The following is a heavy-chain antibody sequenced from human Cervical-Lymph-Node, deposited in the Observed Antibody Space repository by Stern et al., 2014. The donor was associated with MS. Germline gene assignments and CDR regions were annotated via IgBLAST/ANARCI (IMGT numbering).Heavy chain of an antibody. Sequence: MQLVQSGGGLVQPGGSLRLSCAASGFTFSSYTMNWVRQAPGKGLEWVSAISGSGGSTYYADSVKGRFTISRDNSKNSLYLQMNSLRAEDTAIYYCAKAPGGYSRNYWGQGTLVTVSS. CDR2: ISGSGGST. V-gene: IGHV3-23*04. CDR1: GFTFSSYT. D-gene: IGHD5-12*01. CDR3: AKAPGGYSRNY. J-gene: IGHJ4*02.